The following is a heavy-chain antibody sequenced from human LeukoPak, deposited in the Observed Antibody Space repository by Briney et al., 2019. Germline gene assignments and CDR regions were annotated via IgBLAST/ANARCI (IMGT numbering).Heavy chain of an antibody. V-gene: IGHV1-69*05. J-gene: IGHJ4*02. Sequence: AVKVSCKASGYTFTSYGISWVRQAPGQGQEWMGGIIPIFGTANYAQKFQGRVTITTDESTSTAYMELSSLRSEDTAVYYCARGGVAADVPIDYWGQGTLVTVSS. D-gene: IGHD2-15*01. CDR1: GYTFTSYG. CDR3: ARGGVAADVPIDY. CDR2: IIPIFGTA.